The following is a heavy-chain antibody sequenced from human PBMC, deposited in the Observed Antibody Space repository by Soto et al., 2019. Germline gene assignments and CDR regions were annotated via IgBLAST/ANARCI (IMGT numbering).Heavy chain of an antibody. V-gene: IGHV4-59*08. D-gene: IGHD3-10*01. CDR1: GGSISSYY. J-gene: IGHJ4*02. CDR2: MYNSGST. Sequence: QVQLQESGPGLVKPSETLSLTCTVSGGSISSYYWTWIRQPAGKGLEWIGFMYNSGSTHYNPSLKSRVTISLDTSNNQFSLNLRSVTAADTAVYYCASMGYHYGSGSYPLDYWGQGTLVTVSS. CDR3: ASMGYHYGSGSYPLDY.